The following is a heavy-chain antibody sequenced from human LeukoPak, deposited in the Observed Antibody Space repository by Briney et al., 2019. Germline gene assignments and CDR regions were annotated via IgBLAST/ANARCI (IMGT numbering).Heavy chain of an antibody. D-gene: IGHD1-26*01. V-gene: IGHV3-11*04. CDR2: ISSSGSTI. CDR1: GFTLSDYY. Sequence: GGSLRLSCAASGFTLSDYYMTWIRQAPGKGLEWVSYISSSGSTIYYADSVKGRFTISRDNSRNTLYLRMNSLRAEDTAVYYCATSGGVYSRDAFDVWGQGAMVTVSS. J-gene: IGHJ3*01. CDR3: ATSGGVYSRDAFDV.